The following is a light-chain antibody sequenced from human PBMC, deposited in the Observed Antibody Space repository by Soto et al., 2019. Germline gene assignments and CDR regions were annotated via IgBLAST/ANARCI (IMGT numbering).Light chain of an antibody. Sequence: EIVLTQSPGTLSLSPGERATLSYRASQSVSSSYLAWYQHKPGQAPRLLIYGAYSRATGIPDRFSGSGSGTDFTLTISRLEPEDYAVYYCQQYDSSLFSFGPGTKVDIK. CDR1: QSVSSSY. CDR2: GAY. J-gene: IGKJ3*01. V-gene: IGKV3-20*01. CDR3: QQYDSSLFS.